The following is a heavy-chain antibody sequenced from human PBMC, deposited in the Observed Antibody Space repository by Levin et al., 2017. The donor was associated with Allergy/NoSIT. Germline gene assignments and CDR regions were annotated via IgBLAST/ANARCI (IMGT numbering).Heavy chain of an antibody. CDR3: ARVAHYDILTGYFLDYFDY. CDR2: IIPIFGTA. J-gene: IGHJ4*02. D-gene: IGHD3-9*01. CDR1: GGTFSSYA. Sequence: AASVKVSCKASGGTFSSYAISWVRQAPGQGLEWMGGIIPIFGTANYAQKFQGRVTITADESTSTAYMELSSLRSEDTAVYYCARVAHYDILTGYFLDYFDYWGQGTLVTVSS. V-gene: IGHV1-69*13.